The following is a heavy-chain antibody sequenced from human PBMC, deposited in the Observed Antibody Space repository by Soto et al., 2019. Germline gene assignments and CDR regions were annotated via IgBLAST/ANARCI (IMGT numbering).Heavy chain of an antibody. CDR3: ARGSSVVVPAATGDWFDP. D-gene: IGHD2-2*01. CDR2: INPNSGGT. Sequence: ASVKVSCKASGGTFSSYTISWVRQAPGQGLEWMGWINPNSGGTNYAQKFQGWVTMTRDTSISTAYMELSRLRSDDTAVYYCARGSSVVVPAATGDWFDPWGQGTLVTVSS. V-gene: IGHV1-2*04. J-gene: IGHJ5*02. CDR1: GGTFSSYT.